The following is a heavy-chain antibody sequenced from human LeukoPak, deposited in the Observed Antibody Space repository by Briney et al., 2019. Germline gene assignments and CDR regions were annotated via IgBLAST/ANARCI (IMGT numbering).Heavy chain of an antibody. CDR2: IHSSGST. V-gene: IGHV4-59*02. CDR3: ARAQAGYYYYGMDV. D-gene: IGHD1-14*01. CDR1: GDSVSGYY. J-gene: IGHJ6*02. Sequence: SETLSLTCGVSGDSVSGYYWSWIRRPPEKGLEWIGYIHSSGSTNYSPSLKSRLALSVDTSKNQFSLNLNSVTAADTAVYYCARAQAGYYYYGMDVWGQGTTVTVSS.